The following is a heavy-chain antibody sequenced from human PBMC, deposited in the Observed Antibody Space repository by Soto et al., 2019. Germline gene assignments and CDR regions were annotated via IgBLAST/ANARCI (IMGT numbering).Heavy chain of an antibody. V-gene: IGHV3-7*01. CDR1: GFAFSTYK. D-gene: IGHD5-18*01. CDR3: ARHRYSAMVLYYFDY. CDR2: INEDGSDK. J-gene: IGHJ4*02. Sequence: GGSLRLSCAASGFAFSTYKMTWVRQAPGEGLEWVANINEDGSDKDYLDSVRDRFTVSRDNAKNSLYLQMDSLWAEDTAIYFCARHRYSAMVLYYFDYWGQGTLVTVS.